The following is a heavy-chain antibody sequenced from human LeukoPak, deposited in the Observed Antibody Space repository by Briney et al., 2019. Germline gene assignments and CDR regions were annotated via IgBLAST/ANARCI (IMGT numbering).Heavy chain of an antibody. D-gene: IGHD3-16*02. V-gene: IGHV1-2*02. CDR1: GYTFTASY. CDR2: INPTRAGT. CDR3: ARGNDNIWGSYPSGF. Sequence: ASVKVSCKASGYTFTASYMHWVRQAPGQGLEWMGWINPTRAGTKYAQKFQDRVTLTRDTSINTAFMGLSRLRSDDTAVYYCARGNDNIWGSYPSGFWGQGTLVTVSS. J-gene: IGHJ4*02.